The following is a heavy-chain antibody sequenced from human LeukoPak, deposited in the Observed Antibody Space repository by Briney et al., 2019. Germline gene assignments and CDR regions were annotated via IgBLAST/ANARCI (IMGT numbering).Heavy chain of an antibody. D-gene: IGHD6-19*01. V-gene: IGHV4-28*05. CDR1: GDSINSNYW. CDR3: VRSDTGGWYYPS. J-gene: IGHJ5*02. Sequence: SDTLSLTCAVPGDSINSNYWWGGIRQPPGKGLEWIGYIYYSGRIYQNPSLQSRLSMSVDMSKNEFSLSLTSVTAVDTAIYFCVRSDTGGWYYPSWGQGTLVTVSS. CDR2: IYYSGRI.